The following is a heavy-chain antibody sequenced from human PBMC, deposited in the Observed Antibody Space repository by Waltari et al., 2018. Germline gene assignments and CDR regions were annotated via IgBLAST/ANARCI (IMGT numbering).Heavy chain of an antibody. Sequence: DVVLVESGGGLVKPGGSLRLSCAASGFTFSLYTMIWVRQAPGKGPECGASISSESTYIYYADSVRGRFTVSRDNAKNLVSLQMNTLGAEDSGLYFCARKPDYIDYWGQGTLVTVSS. D-gene: IGHD3-10*01. CDR1: GFTFSLYT. J-gene: IGHJ4*02. CDR3: ARKPDYIDY. V-gene: IGHV3-21*04. CDR2: ISSESTYI.